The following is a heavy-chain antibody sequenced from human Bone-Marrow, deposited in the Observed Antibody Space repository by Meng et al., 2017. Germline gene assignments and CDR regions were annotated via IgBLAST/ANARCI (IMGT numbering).Heavy chain of an antibody. CDR2: IFSTDTK. CDR3: ARSMGDYGQHAFDI. V-gene: IGHV2-26*01. CDR1: GFSLTNARLG. Sequence: SGPTLVKPTATLTLTCTVSGFSLTNARLGVSWIRQPPGKALEWLAHIFSTDTKSYSTSLKSRLTISKDTSKCQVVLTMTNVDPVDTATYYCARSMGDYGQHAFDIWGQGTMVTVSS. D-gene: IGHD4-17*01. J-gene: IGHJ3*02.